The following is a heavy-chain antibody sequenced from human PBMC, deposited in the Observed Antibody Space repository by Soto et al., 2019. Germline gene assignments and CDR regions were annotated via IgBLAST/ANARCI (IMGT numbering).Heavy chain of an antibody. Sequence: SETLSLTCTVSGGSISGYYWSWIRQSPGKGLEWVGYIDYRGSTYYNPSLKSRVTISEDTSKNQFSLKLSSVTAADTAVYYCVRDRGSAGGFDYWGQGTLVTVSS. D-gene: IGHD3-16*01. CDR2: IDYRGST. J-gene: IGHJ4*02. CDR3: VRDRGSAGGFDY. CDR1: GGSISGYY. V-gene: IGHV4-59*01.